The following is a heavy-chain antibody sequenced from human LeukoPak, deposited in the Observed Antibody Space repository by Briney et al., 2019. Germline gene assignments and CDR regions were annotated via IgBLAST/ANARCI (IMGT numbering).Heavy chain of an antibody. D-gene: IGHD3-16*01. V-gene: IGHV3-30-3*01. CDR2: ISYDGSNK. J-gene: IGHJ4*02. CDR3: AAKAGGSLSFDY. Sequence: GGSLRLSCAASGFTFSSYAMHWVRQAPGKGLEWVAVISYDGSNKYYADSVKGRFTISRDNSKNTLYLQMNSLRAEDTAVYYCAAKAGGSLSFDYWGQGTLVTVSS. CDR1: GFTFSSYA.